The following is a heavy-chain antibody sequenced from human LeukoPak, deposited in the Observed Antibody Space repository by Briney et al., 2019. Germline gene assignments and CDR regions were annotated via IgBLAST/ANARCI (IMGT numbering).Heavy chain of an antibody. D-gene: IGHD6-13*01. V-gene: IGHV4-4*02. J-gene: IGHJ4*02. CDR1: GGSISSSNW. Sequence: SETLSLTCAVSGGSISSSNWWSWVRQPPGKGLEWIGEIYHSGSTNYNPSLKSRVTISVDKSKNQFSLKLSSVTAADTAVYYCAREENSSSWYKYFDYWGQGTLVTLSS. CDR3: AREENSSSWYKYFDY. CDR2: IYHSGST.